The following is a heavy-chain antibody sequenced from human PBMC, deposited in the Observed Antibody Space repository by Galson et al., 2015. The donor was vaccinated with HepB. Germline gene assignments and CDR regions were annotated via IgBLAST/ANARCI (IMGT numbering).Heavy chain of an antibody. J-gene: IGHJ4*02. V-gene: IGHV3-9*01. CDR3: AKDIYRATGFGELWDY. CDR2: ISWNSGSI. CDR1: GFTCHDYA. Sequence: SLRPSSAPAGFTCHDYAVPWVRHAPGKGLEWVSGISWNSGSIGYADPVNGRFTISRDNAENSLYLQMNSLRAEDTALYDCAKDIYRATGFGELWDYWGQGTLVTVSS. D-gene: IGHD3-10*01.